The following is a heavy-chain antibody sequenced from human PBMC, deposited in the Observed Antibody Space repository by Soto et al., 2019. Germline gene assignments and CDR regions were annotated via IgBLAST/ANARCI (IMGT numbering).Heavy chain of an antibody. J-gene: IGHJ4*01. Sequence: GASVKVSCKASGYTFSAYYIHWVRQAPGQGLEWLGWINPKSGDTNYAQNFQGRVTMTSDTSISTVHMEVNSLTSDDTAVYYCPRDGQYGDYGHYFDYWGHGSLVPVSS. CDR3: PRDGQYGDYGHYFDY. V-gene: IGHV1-2*02. CDR1: GYTFSAYY. CDR2: INPKSGDT. D-gene: IGHD4-17*01.